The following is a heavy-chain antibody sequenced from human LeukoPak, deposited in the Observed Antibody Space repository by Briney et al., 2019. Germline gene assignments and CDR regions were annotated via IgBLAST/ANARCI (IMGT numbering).Heavy chain of an antibody. CDR1: GYTLTELS. CDR3: ANYNWNYATGGINDAFDI. D-gene: IGHD1-7*01. V-gene: IGHV1-24*01. CDR2: FDPEDGET. Sequence: ASVNVSCKVSGYTLTELSMHCVRQAPGKGLEWMGGFDPEDGETIYAQKFQGRVTMTEDTSTDTAYMELSRLRSEDTAVYYCANYNWNYATGGINDAFDIWGQGTMVTVSS. J-gene: IGHJ3*02.